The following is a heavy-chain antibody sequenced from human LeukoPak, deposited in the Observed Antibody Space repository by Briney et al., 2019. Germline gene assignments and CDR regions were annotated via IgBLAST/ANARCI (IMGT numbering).Heavy chain of an antibody. Sequence: GASVKVSCKASGYTFTGYYMHWGRQAPGQGLEWMGWINPNSGGTNYAQKFQGRVTMTRDTSISTAYMELSRLRSDDTAVYYCARSLGRITIFGVVIDSYYMDVWGKGTTVTVSS. CDR3: ARSLGRITIFGVVIDSYYMDV. CDR2: INPNSGGT. CDR1: GYTFTGYY. V-gene: IGHV1-2*02. D-gene: IGHD3-3*01. J-gene: IGHJ6*03.